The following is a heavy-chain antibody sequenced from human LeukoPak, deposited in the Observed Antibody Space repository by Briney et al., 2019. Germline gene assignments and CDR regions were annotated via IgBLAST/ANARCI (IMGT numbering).Heavy chain of an antibody. CDR3: ARDLVKGIWFGRGNNWFDP. V-gene: IGHV1-69*01. Sequence: SVKVSCKASGGTFSSYAISWVRQAPGQGLEWMGGIITIFGTANYAQKFQGRVTITADESTSTAYMELSSLRSEDTAVYYCARDLVKGIWFGRGNNWFDPWGQGTLVTVSS. D-gene: IGHD3-10*01. CDR1: GGTFSSYA. J-gene: IGHJ5*02. CDR2: IITIFGTA.